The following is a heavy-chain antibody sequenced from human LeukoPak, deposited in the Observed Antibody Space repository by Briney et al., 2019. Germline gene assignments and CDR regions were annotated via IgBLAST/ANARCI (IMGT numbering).Heavy chain of an antibody. CDR3: ARGGGVVAGTGVDY. J-gene: IGHJ4*02. CDR2: IGTAGDT. D-gene: IGHD6-19*01. Sequence: GGSLRLSCEASGFTFSSYDMHWVRQATGKGLEWVSAIGTAGDTYYPGSVKGRFTISRENAKNSLYLQMNSLRAGDTAVYYCARGGGVVAGTGVDYWGQGTLVTVSS. V-gene: IGHV3-13*01. CDR1: GFTFSSYD.